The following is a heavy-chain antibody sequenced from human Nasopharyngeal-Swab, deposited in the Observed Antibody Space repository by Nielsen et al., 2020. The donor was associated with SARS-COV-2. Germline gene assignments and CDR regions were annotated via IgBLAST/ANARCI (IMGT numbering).Heavy chain of an antibody. CDR3: ARGSSRGMFDY. CDR2: IGVSGTMT. D-gene: IGHD6-13*01. Sequence: GGSLRLSCAASGFTFGRSALTWVRQAPGKGLEWVSAIGVSGTMTYYADFVRGRFTISRDNSKNTLYLQMNSLRAEDTAVYYCARGSSRGMFDYWGQGTLVTVSS. CDR1: GFTFGRSA. J-gene: IGHJ4*02. V-gene: IGHV3-23*01.